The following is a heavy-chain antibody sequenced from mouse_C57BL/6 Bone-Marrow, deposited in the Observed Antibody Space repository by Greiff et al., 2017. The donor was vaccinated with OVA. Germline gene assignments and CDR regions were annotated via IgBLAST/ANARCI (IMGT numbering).Heavy chain of an antibody. CDR1: GYAFSSSW. V-gene: IGHV1-82*01. CDR3: AREGDYDEFAY. J-gene: IGHJ3*01. D-gene: IGHD2-4*01. CDR2: IYPGDGDT. Sequence: VQRVESGPELVKPGASVKISCKASGYAFSSSWMNWVKQRPGKGLEWIGRIYPGDGDTNYNGKFKGKATLTADKSSSTAYMQLSSLTSEDSAVYFCAREGDYDEFAYWGQGTLVTVSA.